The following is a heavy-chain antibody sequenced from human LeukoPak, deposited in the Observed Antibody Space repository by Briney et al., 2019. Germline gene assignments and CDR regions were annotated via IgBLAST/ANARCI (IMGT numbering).Heavy chain of an antibody. CDR1: GGSISSYF. Sequence: SETLSLTCSVSGGSISSYFWSWIRQPAGKGLEWLGRVSTTGSSAYDPSLKGQLTLSVDMSKNQFSLTLRSVTAADTAVYYCARIDTIGNTQYYYYGVEVWGQGTAVTVSS. CDR2: VSTTGSS. J-gene: IGHJ6*02. V-gene: IGHV4-4*07. CDR3: ARIDTIGNTQYYYYGVEV. D-gene: IGHD2-2*01.